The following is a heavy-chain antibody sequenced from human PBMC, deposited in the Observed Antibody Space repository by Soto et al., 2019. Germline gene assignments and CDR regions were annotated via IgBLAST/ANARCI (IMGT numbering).Heavy chain of an antibody. CDR3: ARYYDFWSGSPFDY. V-gene: IGHV3-11*01. D-gene: IGHD3-3*01. CDR2: ISSSGSTI. J-gene: IGHJ4*02. Sequence: GGSLRLSCAASGFTFSDYYMSWIRQAPGKGLGWVSYISSSGSTIYYADSVKGRFTISRDNAKNSLYLQMNSLRAEDTAVYYCARYYDFWSGSPFDYWGQGTLVTVSS. CDR1: GFTFSDYY.